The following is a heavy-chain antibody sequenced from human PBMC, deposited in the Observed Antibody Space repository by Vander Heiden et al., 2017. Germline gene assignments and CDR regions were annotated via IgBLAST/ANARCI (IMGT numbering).Heavy chain of an antibody. J-gene: IGHJ4*02. CDR1: GFTFSSYW. V-gene: IGHV3-7*04. Sequence: EVQLVASGGGLVQPGGSLRLSCIASGFTFSSYWMSWVRQAPGKGLEWVANIKLDGSEKYYLDSVKGRFTISRDNARNSLYLQMNSLRVEDTAVYYCARGYSYVFYWGQGTLVTVSS. CDR2: IKLDGSEK. D-gene: IGHD5-18*01. CDR3: ARGYSYVFY.